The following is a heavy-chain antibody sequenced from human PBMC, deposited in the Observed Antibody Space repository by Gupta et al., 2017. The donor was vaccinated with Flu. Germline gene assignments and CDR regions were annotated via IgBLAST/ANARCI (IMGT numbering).Heavy chain of an antibody. D-gene: IGHD3-10*01. V-gene: IGHV3-33*01. J-gene: IGHJ5*02. CDR2: IWYDGSRQ. Sequence: HRVRQAPGKGLEWVAVIWYDGSRQLYAASVTGRRTISRDNSKNTLYLQMNRLSAKETAVYYCAREQYGCEDFQPSFCYDPRGQGALGQRLL. CDR3: AREQYGCEDFQPSFCYDP.